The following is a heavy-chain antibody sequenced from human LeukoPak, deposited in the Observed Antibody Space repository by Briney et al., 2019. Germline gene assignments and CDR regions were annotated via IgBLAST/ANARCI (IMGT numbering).Heavy chain of an antibody. Sequence: SETPSLTCAVYGGSFSDYYWSWIRQPPGKGLEWIGDTYDSGSTNYNSSLKSRVTISLDTSKNQFSLKLSAVTAADTAVYYCARHLIRYFVRVFDYWGQGTLVTVSS. V-gene: IGHV4-34*01. CDR2: TYDSGST. D-gene: IGHD3-9*01. J-gene: IGHJ4*02. CDR1: GGSFSDYY. CDR3: ARHLIRYFVRVFDY.